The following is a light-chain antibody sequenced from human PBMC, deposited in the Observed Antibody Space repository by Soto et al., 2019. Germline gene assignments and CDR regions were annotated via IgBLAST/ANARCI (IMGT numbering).Light chain of an antibody. CDR1: SGSVSTNYY. J-gene: IGLJ3*02. V-gene: IGLV8-61*01. Sequence: QTVVTQEPSFSVSHGGTVTHTCGLNSGSVSTNYYPAWYQQTPGKAPRALIYHTNTRSSGVPDRFSGSILGNKAALTISGALADDESVYYCVLYINGVTWVFGGGTKLTVL. CDR2: HTN. CDR3: VLYINGVTWV.